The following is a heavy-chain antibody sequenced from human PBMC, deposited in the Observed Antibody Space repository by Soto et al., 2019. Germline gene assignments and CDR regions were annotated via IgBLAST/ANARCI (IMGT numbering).Heavy chain of an antibody. CDR1: GFTFSSYA. V-gene: IGHV3-23*01. CDR2: ISGSGGST. J-gene: IGHJ4*02. Sequence: EVQLLESVGGLVQPGGSLRLSCAASGFTFSSYAMSWVRQAPGKGLEWVSAISGSGGSTYYADSVQGRFTISRENSKNTLYLHMNSLRAQDTAVSYCAKPIAAAGTVYWGQGTLVTVSS. D-gene: IGHD6-13*01. CDR3: AKPIAAAGTVY.